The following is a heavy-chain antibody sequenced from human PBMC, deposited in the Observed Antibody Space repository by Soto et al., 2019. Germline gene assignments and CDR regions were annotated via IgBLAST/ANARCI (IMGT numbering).Heavy chain of an antibody. J-gene: IGHJ5*02. D-gene: IGHD3-22*01. CDR1: DGSISGYF. CDR3: ARSYYDSSEIDP. Sequence: SETLSLTCIVSDGSISGYFWSWIRQPPGKGLEWIGYIYYSGSTYYNPSLKSRVTISVYTSKNQFSLKLSSVTAADTAVYYCARSYYDSSEIDPWGQGTLVTVSS. CDR2: IYYSGST. V-gene: IGHV4-59*08.